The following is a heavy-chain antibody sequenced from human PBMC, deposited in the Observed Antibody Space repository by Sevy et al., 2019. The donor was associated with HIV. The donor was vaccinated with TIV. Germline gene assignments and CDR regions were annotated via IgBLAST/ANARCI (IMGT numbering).Heavy chain of an antibody. CDR3: ARDLEFYDYGDYGPAFMPDY. CDR2: IWFDESNT. D-gene: IGHD4-17*01. V-gene: IGHV3-33*01. J-gene: IGHJ4*02. Sequence: SLKISCAASGFTFSTYGMHWVRQAPGKGLEWVAVIWFDESNTYYADSVKGRFTISRDIAKNTLHLQMNSLRAEDTAVYYCARDLEFYDYGDYGPAFMPDYWGQGTLVTVSS. CDR1: GFTFSTYG.